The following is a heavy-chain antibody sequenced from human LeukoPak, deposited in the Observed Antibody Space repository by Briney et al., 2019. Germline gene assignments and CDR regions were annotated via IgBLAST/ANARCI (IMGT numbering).Heavy chain of an antibody. Sequence: PSETLSLTCTVSGASITSYYWGWIRQPPVKGLEWIGSITNSESTNYNPSLKSRVTISLDTSKNQFSLKLSSVTAADTAVYYCARRFLGVEFDYWGQGTLVTVSS. CDR1: GASITSYY. D-gene: IGHD3-3*01. V-gene: IGHV4-59*01. CDR2: ITNSEST. CDR3: ARRFLGVEFDY. J-gene: IGHJ4*02.